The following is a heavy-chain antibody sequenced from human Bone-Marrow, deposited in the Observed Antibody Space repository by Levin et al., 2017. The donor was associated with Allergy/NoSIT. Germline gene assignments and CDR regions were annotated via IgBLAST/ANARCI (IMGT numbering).Heavy chain of an antibody. V-gene: IGHV1-69*06. CDR3: ARDRGGVAGYFDY. D-gene: IGHD6-19*01. CDR1: GGTFSSYA. Sequence: SVKVSCKASGGTFSSYAISWVRQAPGQGLEWMGGIIPIFGTANYAQKFQGRVTITADKSTSTAYMELSSLRSEDTAVYYCARDRGGVAGYFDYWGQGTLVTVSS. J-gene: IGHJ4*02. CDR2: IIPIFGTA.